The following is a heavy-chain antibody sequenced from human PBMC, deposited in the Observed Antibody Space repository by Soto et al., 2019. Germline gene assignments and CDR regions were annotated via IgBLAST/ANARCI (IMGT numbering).Heavy chain of an antibody. CDR1: GFTFSSYA. D-gene: IGHD5-12*01. V-gene: IGHV3-23*01. Sequence: EVQLLESGGGLGQPGGSLRLSCAASGFTFSSYAMSWVRQAPGKGLGWVSAISGSGGSTYYADSVKGRFTISRDNSKNTLYRQMNSLRAEDTAVYYCAKDFGNIVAPAVFDYWGQGTLVTVSS. CDR2: ISGSGGST. J-gene: IGHJ4*02. CDR3: AKDFGNIVAPAVFDY.